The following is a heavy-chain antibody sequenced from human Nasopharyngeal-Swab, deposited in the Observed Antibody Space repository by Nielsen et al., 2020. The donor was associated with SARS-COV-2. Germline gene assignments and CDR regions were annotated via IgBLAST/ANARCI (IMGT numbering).Heavy chain of an antibody. CDR3: ARPRYGGYEISPPNY. V-gene: IGHV1-46*01. CDR1: GYTFTSYY. Sequence: ASVKVSCKASGYTFTSYYMHWVRQAPGQGLEWTGIINPSGGSTSYAQKFQGRVTMTRDTSTSTVYMELSSLRSEDTAVYYCARPRYGGYEISPPNYWGQGTLVTVSS. J-gene: IGHJ4*02. CDR2: INPSGGST. D-gene: IGHD5-12*01.